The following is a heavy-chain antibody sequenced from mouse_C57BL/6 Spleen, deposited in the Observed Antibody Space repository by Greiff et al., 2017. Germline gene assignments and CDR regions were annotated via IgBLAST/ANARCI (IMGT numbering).Heavy chain of an antibody. CDR3: ARGYYGSSYVWYFDV. CDR2: INPSNGGT. D-gene: IGHD1-1*01. V-gene: IGHV1-53*01. Sequence: QVQLQQPGTELVKPGASVKLSCKASGYTFTSYWMHWVKQRPGQGLEWIGNINPSNGGTNYNEKFKCKATLTVDKSSSTAYMQLSSLTSEDSAVYYCARGYYGSSYVWYFDVWGTGTTVTVSS. J-gene: IGHJ1*03. CDR1: GYTFTSYW.